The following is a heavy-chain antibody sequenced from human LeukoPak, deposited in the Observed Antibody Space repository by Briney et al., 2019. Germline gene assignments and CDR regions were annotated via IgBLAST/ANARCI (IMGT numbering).Heavy chain of an antibody. Sequence: PSETLSLTCTVSNYSITSGYYWGWIRQPPGKGLEWIGSIYHSGTTYYNPSLKSRVTISVDTSKNQFSLNLSSVTAADTAVYYCARVSRGYDILYWGQGTLATVSS. J-gene: IGHJ4*02. V-gene: IGHV4-38-2*02. CDR2: IYHSGTT. CDR3: ARVSRGYDILY. CDR1: NYSITSGYY. D-gene: IGHD3-9*01.